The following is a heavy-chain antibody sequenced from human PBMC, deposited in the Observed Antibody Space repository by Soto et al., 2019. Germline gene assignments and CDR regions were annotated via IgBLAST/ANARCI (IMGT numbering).Heavy chain of an antibody. CDR3: ARLYYYYYGMDV. Sequence: PGGSLRLSCAGSGFTFGDSYMSWVRQAPGKGLEWVSYISSSSSTIYYADSVKGRFTISRDNAKNSLYLQMNRLRDEDTAVYYCARLYYYYYGMDVWGQGTTVTVSS. J-gene: IGHJ6*02. V-gene: IGHV3-48*02. CDR1: GFTFGDSY. CDR2: ISSSSSTI.